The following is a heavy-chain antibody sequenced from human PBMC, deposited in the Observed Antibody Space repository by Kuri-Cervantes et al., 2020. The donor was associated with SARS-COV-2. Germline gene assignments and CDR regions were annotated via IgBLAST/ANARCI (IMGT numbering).Heavy chain of an antibody. CDR3: ATLPLSITIFGEVIVWFEP. D-gene: IGHD3-3*01. V-gene: IGHV3-21*01. J-gene: IGHJ5*02. CDR2: ISSSSSYI. Sequence: GESLKISCAASGLTFSSYSMNWVRQAPGKGLEWVSSISSSSSYIYYADSVKGRFTISRDNAKNSLYLQMNSLRAEDTAVYYCATLPLSITIFGEVIVWFEPWGQGTLVTVSS. CDR1: GLTFSSYS.